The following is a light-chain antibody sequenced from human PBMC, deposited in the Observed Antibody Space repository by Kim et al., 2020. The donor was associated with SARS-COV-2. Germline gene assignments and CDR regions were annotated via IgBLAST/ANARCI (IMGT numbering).Light chain of an antibody. Sequence: VTSSCSGSSSNIGRNYVMWYQQLPGTAPKLLIFTNSQRPSGGPDRVSGSKSGTSASLAISGLRSEDEADYYCATWDDSLSGRVFGGGTQLTVL. CDR1: SSNIGRNY. CDR2: TNS. V-gene: IGLV1-47*02. J-gene: IGLJ2*01. CDR3: ATWDDSLSGRV.